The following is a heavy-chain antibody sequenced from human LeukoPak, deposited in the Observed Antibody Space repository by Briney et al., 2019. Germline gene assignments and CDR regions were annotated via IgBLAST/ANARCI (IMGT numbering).Heavy chain of an antibody. Sequence: GGSLRLSCAASGFTFGSYAMSWVRQAPGKGLEWVSAISGSGGSTYYADSVKGRFTISRDNSKNTLYLQMNSLRAEDTAVYYCAKSPRFGDSYYFDYWGQGTLVTVPS. J-gene: IGHJ4*02. CDR3: AKSPRFGDSYYFDY. CDR1: GFTFGSYA. V-gene: IGHV3-23*01. CDR2: ISGSGGST. D-gene: IGHD3-10*01.